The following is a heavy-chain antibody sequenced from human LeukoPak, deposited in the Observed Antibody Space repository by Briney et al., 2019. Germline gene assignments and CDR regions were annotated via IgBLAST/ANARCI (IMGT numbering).Heavy chain of an antibody. CDR3: ARGASGWWYFDL. CDR2: IYYSGST. J-gene: IGHJ2*01. CDR1: GGSISSYY. D-gene: IGHD2-15*01. Sequence: SETLSLTCTASGGSISSYYWSWIRQPPGKGLEWIGYIYYSGSTNYNPSLKSRVTISVDTSKNQFSLKLSSVTAADTAVYYCARGASGWWYFDLWGRGTLVTVSS. V-gene: IGHV4-59*01.